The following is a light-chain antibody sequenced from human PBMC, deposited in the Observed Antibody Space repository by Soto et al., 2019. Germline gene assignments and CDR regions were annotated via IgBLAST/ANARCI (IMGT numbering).Light chain of an antibody. CDR2: KAS. CDR3: QHYNSSSWA. CDR1: QTISSW. Sequence: DIQMTQSPSTLSGSVGDRVTITCRASQTISSWLAWYQQKPGKAPKLLIYKASTLKSGVPSRFRGSGSGTEFTLTINSLQPDDLAAYYCQHYNSSSWAFGQGTKV. J-gene: IGKJ1*01. V-gene: IGKV1-5*03.